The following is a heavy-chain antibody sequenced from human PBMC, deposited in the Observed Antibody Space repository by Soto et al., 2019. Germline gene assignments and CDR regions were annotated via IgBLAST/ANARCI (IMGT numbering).Heavy chain of an antibody. V-gene: IGHV3-43*01. J-gene: IGHJ6*02. CDR3: AKAIGWIQKDYYYGMDV. CDR1: GFTFDDYT. D-gene: IGHD5-18*01. CDR2: ISWNGGST. Sequence: GGSLRLSCAASGFTFDDYTMHWVRQAPGKGLEWVSLISWNGGSTYYADSVKGRFTISRDNSKNSLYLQMNSLRTEDTALYYCAKAIGWIQKDYYYGMDVWGQGTTVTVSS.